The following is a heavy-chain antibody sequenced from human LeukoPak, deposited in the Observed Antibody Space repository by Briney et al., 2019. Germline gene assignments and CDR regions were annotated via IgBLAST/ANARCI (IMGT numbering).Heavy chain of an antibody. J-gene: IGHJ4*02. CDR2: IKSKTDGGTT. V-gene: IGHV3-15*01. D-gene: IGHD6-6*01. CDR3: TTFEYSSSYALDY. CDR1: GFTFSNAW. Sequence: PGGSLRLSWAASGFTFSNAWMSWVRQAPGKGLEWVGRIKSKTDGGTTDYAAPVKGRFTISRDDSKNTLYLQMNSLKTEDTAVYYCTTFEYSSSYALDYWGQGTLVTVSS.